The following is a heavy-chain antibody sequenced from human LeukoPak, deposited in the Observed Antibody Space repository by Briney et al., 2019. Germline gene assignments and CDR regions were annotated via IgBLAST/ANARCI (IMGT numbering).Heavy chain of an antibody. V-gene: IGHV3-21*01. J-gene: IGHJ4*02. CDR3: TRDFGGYCSGGSCYSGWSDY. Sequence: PGGSLRLSCAASGFNFSRHSMNWVRQAPGKGLEWVSSIISSGSYIYYADSVKGRFTFSRDNAKNSLFLQMNSLRAEDTAVYYCTRDFGGYCSGGSCYSGWSDYWGQGTLVTVSS. CDR1: GFNFSRHS. CDR2: IISSGSYI. D-gene: IGHD2-15*01.